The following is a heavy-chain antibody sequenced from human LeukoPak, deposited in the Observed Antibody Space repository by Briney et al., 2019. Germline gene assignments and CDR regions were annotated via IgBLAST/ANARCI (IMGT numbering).Heavy chain of an antibody. CDR3: AREPTYGYGPPDDAFDI. CDR2: MNPKSGNT. J-gene: IGHJ3*02. Sequence: ASVKVSCKASGYTFTGYYMHWVRQAPGQGLEWMGWMNPKSGNTGFAQKFQGRVTMTRNTAINTAYMELSSLRSEDTAVYYCAREPTYGYGPPDDAFDIWGQGTMVTVSS. V-gene: IGHV1-8*02. D-gene: IGHD5-18*01. CDR1: GYTFTGYY.